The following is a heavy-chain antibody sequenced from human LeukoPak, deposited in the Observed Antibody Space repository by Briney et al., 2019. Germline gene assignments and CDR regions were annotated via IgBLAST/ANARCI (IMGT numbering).Heavy chain of an antibody. Sequence: GGSLRLSCTASGFIFSDYWMHWVRQAPGKGLVWLSRINGDGSITVYADSVKGRFTISRDNARNTFYLQLNSLRVEDTAVYYCARPHTGFDSWGQGTTVTVSS. V-gene: IGHV3-74*01. CDR1: GFIFSDYW. CDR2: INGDGSIT. CDR3: ARPHTGFDS. J-gene: IGHJ4*03.